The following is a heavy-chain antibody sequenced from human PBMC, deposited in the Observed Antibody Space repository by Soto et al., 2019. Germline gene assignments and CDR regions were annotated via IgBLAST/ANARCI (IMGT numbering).Heavy chain of an antibody. CDR2: IYHNGSP. CDR1: GGSISSTNW. D-gene: IGHD3-10*01. Sequence: SETLSLTCAVSGGSISSTNWWSWVRQSPGKGLEWIGEIYHNGSPDYNPSLKSRVTISVDKSKNHVLLKLTSVTAADTAMYFCGRWLGTSYGMDVWGQGTAVTVSS. J-gene: IGHJ6*02. V-gene: IGHV4-4*02. CDR3: GRWLGTSYGMDV.